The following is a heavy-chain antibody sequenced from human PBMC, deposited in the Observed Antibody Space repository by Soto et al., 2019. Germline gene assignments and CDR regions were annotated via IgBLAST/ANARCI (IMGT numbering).Heavy chain of an antibody. CDR1: GGSFSGYY. CDR3: ARAFLRFLEWNDAFDI. V-gene: IGHV4-34*01. Sequence: SETLSLTCAVYGGSFSGYYWSWIRTPPGKGLEWIGEINHSGSTNYNPSLKSRVTISVDTSKNQFSLKLSSVTAADTAVYYCARAFLRFLEWNDAFDIWGQGTMVTVSS. J-gene: IGHJ3*02. CDR2: INHSGST. D-gene: IGHD3-3*01.